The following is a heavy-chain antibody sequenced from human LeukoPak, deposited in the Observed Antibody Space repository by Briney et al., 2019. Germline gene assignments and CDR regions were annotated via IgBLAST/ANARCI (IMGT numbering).Heavy chain of an antibody. CDR3: ARDPGGDNYDDFSYDMDV. Sequence: SETLSLICAVSGYSISSGYYWGWIRQLPGKGLEWIGSIYHSGSNYYNPSPKSRVTISVDTSKNQFSLKLSSVTAADTTVYYCARDPGGDNYDDFSYDMDVWGKGTTVTVSS. CDR1: GYSISSGYY. D-gene: IGHD3-22*01. V-gene: IGHV4-38-2*02. J-gene: IGHJ6*04. CDR2: IYHSGSN.